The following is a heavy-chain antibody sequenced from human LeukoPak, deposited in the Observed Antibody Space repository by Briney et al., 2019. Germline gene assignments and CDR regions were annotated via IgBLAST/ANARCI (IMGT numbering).Heavy chain of an antibody. CDR1: GFTFSDYY. Sequence: GGSLRLSCAASGFTFSDYYMSWIRQAPGKGLEWISYISSSGSPIYYADSVKGRFTTSRDDAKNSLYLQMNSLRAEDTAVYYCARGDSGSYYSGYWGQGTLVTVSS. CDR2: ISSSGSPI. V-gene: IGHV3-11*01. D-gene: IGHD1-26*01. J-gene: IGHJ4*02. CDR3: ARGDSGSYYSGY.